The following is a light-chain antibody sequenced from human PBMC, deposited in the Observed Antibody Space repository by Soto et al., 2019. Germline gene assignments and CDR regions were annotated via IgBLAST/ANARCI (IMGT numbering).Light chain of an antibody. CDR3: QQRSNWPSLT. CDR2: DAS. V-gene: IGKV3-11*01. CDR1: QGVGSY. Sequence: EVVMTQSPAILPVSPGERATLSCRASQGVGSYLAWYQHKPGQAPRLLISDASNRATGIPARFSGSGSETDFTLTISSLEPEDSAVYYCQQRSNWPSLTFGGGTKVDIK. J-gene: IGKJ4*01.